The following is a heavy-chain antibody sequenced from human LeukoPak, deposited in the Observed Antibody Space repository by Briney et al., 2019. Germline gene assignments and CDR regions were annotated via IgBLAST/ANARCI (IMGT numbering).Heavy chain of an antibody. CDR2: VYHSSNT. J-gene: IGHJ4*02. CDR1: GYSITNDHF. CDR3: VSRGVTMVRGVISFLDF. V-gene: IGHV4-38-2*02. Sequence: PSETLSLTCTVSGYSITNDHFWGWLRQPPGKGLEWIGNVYHSSNTYYNPSLKSRVTISVDTSKNQFFLKLNAVTAADTAVYYCVSRGVTMVRGVISFLDFWGQGALVAVSS. D-gene: IGHD3-10*01.